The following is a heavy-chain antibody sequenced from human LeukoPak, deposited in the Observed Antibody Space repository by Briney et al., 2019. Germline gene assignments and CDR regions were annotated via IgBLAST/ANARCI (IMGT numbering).Heavy chain of an antibody. Sequence: GGSLRLSCLTSGFTLSTNAMSWVRQAPGKGLEWISGISGSGASTYYADSVKGRFTISRDDSRNALYLQMNSLRGDDTAVYYCAKDVGKWESLHFFDYWGKGTLVTVSS. V-gene: IGHV3-23*01. CDR3: AKDVGKWESLHFFDY. J-gene: IGHJ4*02. CDR1: GFTLSTNA. D-gene: IGHD1-26*01. CDR2: ISGSGAST.